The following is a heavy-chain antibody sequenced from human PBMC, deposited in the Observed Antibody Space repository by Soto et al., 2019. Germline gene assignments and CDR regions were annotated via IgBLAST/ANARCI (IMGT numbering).Heavy chain of an antibody. Sequence: SETLSLTCTVSGGSISSGGYYWSWIHQHPGKGLEWIGYIYYSGSTYYNPSLKSRVTISVDTSKNQFSLKLSSVTAADTAVYYCARGIRGYDILTGYSHDNWFDPWGQGTLVTVSS. CDR1: GGSISSGGYY. V-gene: IGHV4-31*03. CDR3: ARGIRGYDILTGYSHDNWFDP. CDR2: IYYSGST. J-gene: IGHJ5*02. D-gene: IGHD3-9*01.